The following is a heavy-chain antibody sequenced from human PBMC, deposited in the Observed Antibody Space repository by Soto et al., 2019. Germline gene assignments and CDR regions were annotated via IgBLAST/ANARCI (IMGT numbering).Heavy chain of an antibody. CDR3: ASTEYYFDY. CDR1: GGSFSGYY. D-gene: IGHD4-17*01. CDR2: INHSGST. V-gene: IGHV4-34*01. J-gene: IGHJ4*02. Sequence: KASETLSLTCAVYGGSFSGYYWSWIRQPPGKGLEWIGEINHSGSTNYNPSLKSRVTISVDTSKNQFSLKLSSVTAADTAVYYCASTEYYFDYWGQGTLVTVSS.